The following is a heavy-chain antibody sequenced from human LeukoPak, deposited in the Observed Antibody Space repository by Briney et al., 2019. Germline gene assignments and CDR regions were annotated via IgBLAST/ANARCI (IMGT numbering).Heavy chain of an antibody. D-gene: IGHD3-10*01. J-gene: IGHJ4*02. CDR3: AKRGVVIRVILVGFHKEAYYFDS. CDR2: ISGSGGGT. V-gene: IGHV3-23*01. CDR1: GITLSNYG. Sequence: HPGGSLRLSCAVTGITLSNYGMSWVRQAPGKGREWVAGISGSGGGTHYADSVKGRFTISSDNPKNPLHLQMNSLRAEDTAVYFCAKRGVVIRVILVGFHKEAYYFDSWGQGALVIVSS.